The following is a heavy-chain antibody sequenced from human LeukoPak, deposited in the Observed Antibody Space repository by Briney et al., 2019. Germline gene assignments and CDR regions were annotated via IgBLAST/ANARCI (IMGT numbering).Heavy chain of an antibody. CDR1: GGSISSYY. D-gene: IGHD2-8*01. J-gene: IGHJ5*02. Sequence: PSETLSLTCTVSGGSISSYYWSWIRQPPGKGLEWIGYIYYSGSTNYNPSLKSRVTISVDTSKNQFSLKLSSVTAADTAVYYCGRVNGVHWFDPWGQGTLVTVSS. CDR2: IYYSGST. V-gene: IGHV4-59*01. CDR3: GRVNGVHWFDP.